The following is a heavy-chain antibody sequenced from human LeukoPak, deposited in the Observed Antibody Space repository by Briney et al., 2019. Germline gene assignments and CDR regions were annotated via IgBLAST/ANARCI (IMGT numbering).Heavy chain of an antibody. CDR3: ARGWWELLNSNWFDP. CDR1: GGSISSSSYF. V-gene: IGHV4-39*07. CDR2: IYYTGST. D-gene: IGHD1-26*01. Sequence: RSSETLSLTCTVSGGSISSSSYFWAWIRQPPGKGLEWIESIYYTGSTNYNPSLKSRVTISVDKSKNQFSLKLSSVTAADTAVYYCARGWWELLNSNWFDPWGQGTLVTVSS. J-gene: IGHJ5*02.